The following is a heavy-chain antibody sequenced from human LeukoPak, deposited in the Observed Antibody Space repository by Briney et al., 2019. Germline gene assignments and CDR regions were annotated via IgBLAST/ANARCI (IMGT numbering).Heavy chain of an antibody. CDR2: IYSDGRST. Sequence: GGSLRLSCAASGFTFSSYGMHWVRQAPGKGLVWVSRIYSDGRSTYYADSVKGRFTISRDNARNTLYLQMNSLRAEDTAVYYCAELGITMIGGVWGKGTTVTISS. J-gene: IGHJ6*04. D-gene: IGHD3-10*02. V-gene: IGHV3-74*01. CDR3: AELGITMIGGV. CDR1: GFTFSSYG.